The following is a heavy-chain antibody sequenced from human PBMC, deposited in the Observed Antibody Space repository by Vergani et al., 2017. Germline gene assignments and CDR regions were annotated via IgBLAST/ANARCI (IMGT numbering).Heavy chain of an antibody. Sequence: QLQLQESGPGLVKPSETLSLTCTVSGGSISSSSYYWGWIRQPPGKGLEWIGSIYYSGSTYYNPSLKSRVTISVDRSKNQFSLKLSSVTAADTAVYYCARGEYSSPFYYYYMDVWGKGTTVTVSS. CDR2: IYYSGST. D-gene: IGHD6-6*01. CDR3: ARGEYSSPFYYYYMDV. CDR1: GGSISSSSYY. V-gene: IGHV4-39*07. J-gene: IGHJ6*03.